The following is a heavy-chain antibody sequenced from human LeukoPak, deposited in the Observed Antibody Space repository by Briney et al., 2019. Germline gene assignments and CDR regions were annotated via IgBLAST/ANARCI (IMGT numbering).Heavy chain of an antibody. CDR2: INPNSGGT. CDR1: GYTLTGYY. Sequence: ASVKVSCKASGYTLTGYYMQWVRPAPGQGLEWMGWINPNSGGTNYAQKFQGRVTMTRDTSINKAYMELSRLRSDDTALYYCARALQVEVTSIPYLGIWGQGTMVTVSS. V-gene: IGHV1-2*02. J-gene: IGHJ3*02. CDR3: ARALQVEVTSIPYLGI. D-gene: IGHD2-21*02.